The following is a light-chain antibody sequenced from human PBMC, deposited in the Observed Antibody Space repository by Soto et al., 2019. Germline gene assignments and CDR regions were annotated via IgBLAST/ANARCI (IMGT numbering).Light chain of an antibody. V-gene: IGKV3-20*01. Sequence: EIVLTQSPGTLSLSPGERATLSCRASQSVPSTYLAWYQQRPGQAPRLLIYGVSTRAPGIPDRFSGSGSGTNFTLTIHKMEPEDFAVYFCQQYGHSPPFTFGPGTKVDFK. CDR2: GVS. CDR1: QSVPSTY. CDR3: QQYGHSPPFT. J-gene: IGKJ3*01.